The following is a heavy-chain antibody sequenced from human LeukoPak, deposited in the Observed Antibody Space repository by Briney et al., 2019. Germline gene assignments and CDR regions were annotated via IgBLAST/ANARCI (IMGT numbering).Heavy chain of an antibody. D-gene: IGHD3-22*01. CDR3: ARGFSSGYYFPNLDY. Sequence: GRSLRLSCAASGFTFSSYAMHWVRQAPGKGLEWVAVISYDGSNKYYADSVKGRFTISRDNSKNTLYLQMNSLRAEDTAVYYCARGFSSGYYFPNLDYWGQGTLVTVSS. CDR2: ISYDGSNK. CDR1: GFTFSSYA. J-gene: IGHJ4*02. V-gene: IGHV3-30*04.